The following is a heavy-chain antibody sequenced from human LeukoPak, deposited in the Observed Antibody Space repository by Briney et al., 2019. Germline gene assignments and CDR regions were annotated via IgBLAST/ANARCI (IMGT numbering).Heavy chain of an antibody. V-gene: IGHV3-7*01. J-gene: IGHJ4*02. Sequence: PGGSLRLSCAASGFTFSNYWMTWVRQSPGKGLEWLAIINQDGSGKYYVDSVKGRFIISRDNAKNSLYLQMSSLRAEDTAVYYCARGGHRQKEFWGQGTLVTVSS. CDR3: ARGGHRQKEF. CDR2: INQDGSGK. CDR1: GFTFSNYW. D-gene: IGHD3-10*01.